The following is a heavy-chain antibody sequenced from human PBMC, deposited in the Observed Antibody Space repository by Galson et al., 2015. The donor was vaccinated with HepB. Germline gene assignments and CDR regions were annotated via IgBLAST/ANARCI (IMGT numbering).Heavy chain of an antibody. D-gene: IGHD3-22*01. J-gene: IGHJ4*02. CDR3: AKVQSSGYSIGYFDS. Sequence: SLRLSCAASGFTFGSSAMSWVRQAPGKGLEWVSAISGSGGSTYYADSVKGRFTISRDNSTNTLYLHMNSQRSEDTAVYFCAKVQSSGYSIGYFDSWGQGTLVTVSS. CDR1: GFTFGSSA. CDR2: ISGSGGST. V-gene: IGHV3-23*01.